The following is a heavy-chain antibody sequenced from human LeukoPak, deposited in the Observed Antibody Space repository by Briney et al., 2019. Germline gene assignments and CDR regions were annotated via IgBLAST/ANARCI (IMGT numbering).Heavy chain of an antibody. CDR2: ISYDGSNK. J-gene: IGHJ4*02. D-gene: IGHD3-10*01. V-gene: IGHV3-30*18. CDR1: GFTFSSYG. CDR3: AKDRTYYYGSGSYYVAQVDY. Sequence: GGSLRLSCAASGFTFSSYGMHWVRQAPGKGLEWVAAISYDGSNKNYVDSVKGRFTISRDNSMSTLYLQTNSLRTEDTAVYYCAKDRTYYYGSGSYYVAQVDYWGQGTLVTVSS.